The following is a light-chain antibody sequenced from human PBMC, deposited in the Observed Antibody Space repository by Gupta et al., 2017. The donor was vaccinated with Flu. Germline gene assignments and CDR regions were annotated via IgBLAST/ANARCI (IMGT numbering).Light chain of an antibody. Sequence: QSALTQPASVSGSPGQSISISCTGTRYDSGSYDYVSWYQQYPGKAPRLLVYGVTIRPSGVSNRFSGSKSDNTASLTISGLQAEDEADYYCSSLTDTNTQVFGGGTRVTVL. V-gene: IGLV2-14*01. CDR2: GVT. CDR3: SSLTDTNTQV. CDR1: RYDSGSYDY. J-gene: IGLJ3*02.